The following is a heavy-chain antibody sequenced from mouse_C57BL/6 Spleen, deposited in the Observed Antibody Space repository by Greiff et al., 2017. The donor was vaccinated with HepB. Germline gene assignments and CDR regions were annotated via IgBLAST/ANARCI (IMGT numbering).Heavy chain of an antibody. J-gene: IGHJ3*01. Sequence: EVQLVESGGGLVKPGGSLKLSCAASGFTFSSYAMSWVRQTPEKRLEWVATISDGGSYTYYPDNVKGRFTISRDNAKNNLYLQMSHLKSEDTAMYYCAREGGFISYWFAYWGQGNLVTVSA. CDR2: ISDGGSYT. CDR3: AREGGFISYWFAY. V-gene: IGHV5-4*01. D-gene: IGHD1-1*01. CDR1: GFTFSSYA.